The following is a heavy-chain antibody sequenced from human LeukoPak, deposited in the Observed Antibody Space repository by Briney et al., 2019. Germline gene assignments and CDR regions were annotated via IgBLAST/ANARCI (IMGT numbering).Heavy chain of an antibody. D-gene: IGHD5/OR15-5a*01. CDR3: ARGMGLRYQYFQH. CDR2: INHSGST. V-gene: IGHV4-34*01. Sequence: SETLSLTCAVYGGSFSGYYWSWIRQPPGKGLEWIGEINHSGSTNYNPSLKSRVTISVDTSKNQFSLKLSSVTAADTAVYYCARGMGLRYQYFQHWGQGTLVTVSS. J-gene: IGHJ1*01. CDR1: GGSFSGYY.